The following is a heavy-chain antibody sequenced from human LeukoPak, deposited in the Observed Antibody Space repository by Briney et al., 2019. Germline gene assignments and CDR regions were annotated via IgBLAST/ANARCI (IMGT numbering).Heavy chain of an antibody. Sequence: SETLSLTCAVYGGSFSGYYWSWIRQPPGKGLEWIGEINHSGSTNYNQSLKSRVTISVDTSKNQFSLKLSSVTAADTAVYYCARRGRGYCSSTSCYRAGAFDIWGQGTMVTVSS. D-gene: IGHD2-2*02. J-gene: IGHJ3*02. CDR1: GGSFSGYY. CDR2: INHSGST. CDR3: ARRGRGYCSSTSCYRAGAFDI. V-gene: IGHV4-34*01.